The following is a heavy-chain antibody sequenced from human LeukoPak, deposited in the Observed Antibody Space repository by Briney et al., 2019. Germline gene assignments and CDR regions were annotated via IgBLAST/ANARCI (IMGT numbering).Heavy chain of an antibody. D-gene: IGHD3-10*01. Sequence: HSGGSLRLSCAASGFTFSSYAMHWVRQAPGKGLEYVSAISSNGGSTYYANSVKGRFTISRDNSKNTLYLQMGSLRAEDMAVYYCAKAPRGSGSYNFFDYWGQGTLVTVSS. CDR1: GFTFSSYA. J-gene: IGHJ4*02. V-gene: IGHV3-64*01. CDR3: AKAPRGSGSYNFFDY. CDR2: ISSNGGST.